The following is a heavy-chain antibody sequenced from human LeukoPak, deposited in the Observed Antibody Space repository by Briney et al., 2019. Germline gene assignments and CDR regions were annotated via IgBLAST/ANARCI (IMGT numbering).Heavy chain of an antibody. V-gene: IGHV1-18*01. D-gene: IGHD6-19*01. CDR2: ISAYNGNT. Sequence: GASVKVSCKASGYTFTSYGVSWLRQAPGPGLEWMGWISAYNGNTNYAQKLQRRVTMTTDTSTSTAYMELRSLRSDDTAVYYCARDRSIAVAGNFDYWGQGTLVTVSS. CDR3: ARDRSIAVAGNFDY. J-gene: IGHJ4*02. CDR1: GYTFTSYG.